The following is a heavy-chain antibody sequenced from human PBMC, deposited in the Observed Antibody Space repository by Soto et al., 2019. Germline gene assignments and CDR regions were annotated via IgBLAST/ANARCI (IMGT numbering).Heavy chain of an antibody. CDR3: ARTSYYASTGYYNLDV. D-gene: IGHD3-22*01. J-gene: IGHJ6*02. V-gene: IGHV4-59*11. CDR1: GGSISSQY. CDR2: IHYSGST. Sequence: SESLSLTCTVSGGSISSQYWSWIRQPPGKGLKWIGYIHYSGSTNYNPSVKSRVTISVDTSKNQFSLKLNSVNAADTADYYCARTSYYASTGYYNLDVWGPGTTVTVSS.